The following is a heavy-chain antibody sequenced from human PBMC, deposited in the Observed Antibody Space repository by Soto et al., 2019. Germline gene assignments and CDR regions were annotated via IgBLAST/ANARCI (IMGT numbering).Heavy chain of an antibody. CDR3: ARDQIAARNYYYYYGMDV. D-gene: IGHD6-6*01. J-gene: IGHJ6*02. Sequence: GASVKVACKASGYTFTSYYMHWVRQAPGQGLEWMGIINPSGGSTSYAQKFQGRVTMTRDTSTSTVYMELSRLRSEDTAVYYCARDQIAARNYYYYYGMDVWGQGTTVTVSS. CDR2: INPSGGST. CDR1: GYTFTSYY. V-gene: IGHV1-46*01.